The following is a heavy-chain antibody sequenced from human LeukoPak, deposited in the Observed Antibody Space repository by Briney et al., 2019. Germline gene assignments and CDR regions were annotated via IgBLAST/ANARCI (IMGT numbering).Heavy chain of an antibody. CDR2: IIPIFGTA. CDR1: GYTFTSYA. Sequence: SVKVSCKASGYTFTSYAISWVRQAPGQGLEWMGGIIPIFGTANYAQKFQGRVTITTDESTSTAYMELSSLRSEDTAVYYCASDLQHSGGNNWFDPWGQGTLVTVSS. CDR3: ASDLQHSGGNNWFDP. V-gene: IGHV1-69*05. D-gene: IGHD1-1*01. J-gene: IGHJ5*02.